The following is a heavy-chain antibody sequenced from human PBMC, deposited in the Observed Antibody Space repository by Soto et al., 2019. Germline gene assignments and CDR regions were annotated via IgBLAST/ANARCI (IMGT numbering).Heavy chain of an antibody. CDR2: IIPILGIA. D-gene: IGHD4-17*01. Sequence: QVQLVQSGDEVKKPGSSVKVSCKASGGTFSSYTISWVRQAPGQGLEWMGRIIPILGIANYAQKFQGRVTITADKSTSTAYMELSSLRSEDTAVYYCARGYGDDVWYFDLWGRGTLVTVSS. CDR1: GGTFSSYT. J-gene: IGHJ2*01. V-gene: IGHV1-69*02. CDR3: ARGYGDDVWYFDL.